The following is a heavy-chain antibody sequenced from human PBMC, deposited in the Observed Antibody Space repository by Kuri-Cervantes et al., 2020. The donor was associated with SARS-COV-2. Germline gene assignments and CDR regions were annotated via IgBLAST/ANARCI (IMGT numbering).Heavy chain of an antibody. CDR1: GFTFSSYA. CDR2: ISSNGGST. Sequence: GESLKISCSASGFTFSSYAMHWVRQAPGKGLEYVSAISSNGGSTYYADSVKGRFTISRDNSKNTLYLQMNSLRAEDTAVYYCARAQEGEVLRYFDWLLACFDYWGQGTLVTVSS. D-gene: IGHD3-9*01. J-gene: IGHJ4*02. CDR3: ARAQEGEVLRYFDWLLACFDY. V-gene: IGHV3-64*04.